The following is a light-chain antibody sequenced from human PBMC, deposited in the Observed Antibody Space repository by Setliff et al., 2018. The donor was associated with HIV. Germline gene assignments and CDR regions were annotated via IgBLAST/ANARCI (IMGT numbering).Light chain of an antibody. J-gene: IGLJ1*01. CDR2: EVS. CDR1: SSDVGGYNY. V-gene: IGLV2-8*01. CDR3: SSYAGSNNYV. Sequence: QSALTQPPSASGSPGQSVTISCTGTSSDVGGYNYVSWYQQHLGKAPKVMIYEVSKRPSGVPDRFSGSKSGNTASLTVSGLQAEDEADYYCSSYAGSNNYVFGTGTKVTVL.